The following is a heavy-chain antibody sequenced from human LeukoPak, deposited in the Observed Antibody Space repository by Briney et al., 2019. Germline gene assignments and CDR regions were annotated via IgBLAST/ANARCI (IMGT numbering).Heavy chain of an antibody. V-gene: IGHV3-21*01. CDR3: ARDPGPSGYDPYCFDY. CDR1: GFTFNRNA. Sequence: GGSLRLSCAASGFTFNRNAISWVRQAPGKGLEWVSSISSSSSYIYYADSVKGRYTISRDNAKNSLYLQMNSLRAEDTAVYYCARDPGPSGYDPYCFDYWGQGTLVTVS. CDR2: ISSSSSYI. D-gene: IGHD5-12*01. J-gene: IGHJ4*02.